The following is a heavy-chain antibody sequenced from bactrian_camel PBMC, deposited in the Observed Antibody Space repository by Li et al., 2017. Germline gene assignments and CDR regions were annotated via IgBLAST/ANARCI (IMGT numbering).Heavy chain of an antibody. V-gene: IGHV3S9*01. D-gene: IGHD5*01. J-gene: IGHJ4*01. CDR1: VDTIGRYC. CDR2: IESDGST. Sequence: HVQLVESGGGSVQVGGSLRLSCVASVDTIGRYCMGWFRQIPDKEREGVAGIESDGSTSYADSVKGRFTLSQDNAKQAVYLQMDSLTPEDTAMYYCAASLGKTHCSEAYFLSRLRPNFGFMGQGTQVTVS.